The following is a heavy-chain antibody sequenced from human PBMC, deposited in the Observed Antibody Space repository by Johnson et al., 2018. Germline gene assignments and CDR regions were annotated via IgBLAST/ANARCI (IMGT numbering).Heavy chain of an antibody. J-gene: IGHJ3*02. D-gene: IGHD6-25*01. CDR3: ARDVEPPLAALSPAFDI. V-gene: IGHV3-21*01. Sequence: EVQLLESGGGLVKPGRSLRLSCAASGFTFSSYSMNWVRQAPGKGLEWVSSISSSGIYIYYADSVKGRFTISRDNAKNSLYLKMNSLRAEDTAVYYCARDVEPPLAALSPAFDIWGQGTMVTVSS. CDR2: ISSSGIYI. CDR1: GFTFSSYS.